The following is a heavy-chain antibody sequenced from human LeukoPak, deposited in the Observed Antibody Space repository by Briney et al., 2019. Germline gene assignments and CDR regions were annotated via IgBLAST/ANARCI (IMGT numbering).Heavy chain of an antibody. CDR2: ISASDGST. CDR3: AKLTSGWFEDL. J-gene: IGHJ4*02. V-gene: IGHV3-23*01. D-gene: IGHD6-19*01. CDR1: GFTFSNYG. Sequence: GGSLRLSCAASGFTFSNYGMTWVRQAPGKGLEWVSAISASDGSTYYVDSVKGRFTISRDFSKNTLYLQMDSLRAEDTAVYYCAKLTSGWFEDLWGQGTLVTVSS.